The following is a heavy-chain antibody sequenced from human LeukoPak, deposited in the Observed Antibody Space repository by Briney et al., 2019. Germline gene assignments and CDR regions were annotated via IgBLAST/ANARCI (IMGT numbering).Heavy chain of an antibody. CDR2: IYYSGST. J-gene: IGHJ4*02. CDR1: GGSISSYY. CDR3: ARAGYDFWSGDEVGDYFDY. Sequence: SETLSLTCTVSGGSISSYYWSWIRQPPGKGLEWIGYIYYSGSTYYNPSLKSRVTMSVDTSKNQFSLKLSSVTAADTAVYYCARAGYDFWSGDEVGDYFDYWGQGTLVTVSS. D-gene: IGHD3-3*01. V-gene: IGHV4-59*12.